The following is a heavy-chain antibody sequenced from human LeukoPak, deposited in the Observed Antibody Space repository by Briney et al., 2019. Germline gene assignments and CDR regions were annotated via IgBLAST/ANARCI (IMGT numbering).Heavy chain of an antibody. Sequence: GSLRLSCAASGFTFSSYGMHWVRQAPGKGLEWVAVISYDGSNQYYADSVKGRFTISRDNSKNTLFLQMNSLRAEDSAVYYCAKDTTTHTVTTHYFDYWGQGSLVTVSS. CDR3: AKDTTTHTVTTHYFDY. CDR2: ISYDGSNQ. V-gene: IGHV3-30*18. D-gene: IGHD4-17*01. J-gene: IGHJ4*02. CDR1: GFTFSSYG.